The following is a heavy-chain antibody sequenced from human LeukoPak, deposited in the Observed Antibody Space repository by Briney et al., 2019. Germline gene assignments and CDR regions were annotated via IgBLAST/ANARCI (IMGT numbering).Heavy chain of an antibody. D-gene: IGHD6-13*01. CDR2: ISYDGSNK. CDR3: AKDSEIAAAGSYWYFDL. V-gene: IGHV3-30*18. CDR1: GFTFRSHD. Sequence: PGRSLRLSCAASGFTFRSHDMHWVRQAPGKGLQWVAVISYDGSNKYHTDSVKGRFTISRDNSKNTLYLQMNSLRAEDTAVYYCAKDSEIAAAGSYWYFDLWGRGTPVTVSS. J-gene: IGHJ2*01.